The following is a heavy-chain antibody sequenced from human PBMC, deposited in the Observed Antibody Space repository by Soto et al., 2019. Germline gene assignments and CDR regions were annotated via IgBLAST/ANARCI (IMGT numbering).Heavy chain of an antibody. CDR2: ISYHGNNK. Sequence: QMQLVESGGGVVQPGRSLKLSCAASGFNFNNYAMHWVRQAPGKGLEWVSLISYHGNNKFYADSVKGRFTISRDNSKNTLYLQVNSLRVEDTAVYYCATSSAGGGIDNALNIWGQGTMVSVSS. J-gene: IGHJ3*02. CDR3: ATSSAGGGIDNALNI. CDR1: GFNFNNYA. D-gene: IGHD2-15*01. V-gene: IGHV3-30-3*01.